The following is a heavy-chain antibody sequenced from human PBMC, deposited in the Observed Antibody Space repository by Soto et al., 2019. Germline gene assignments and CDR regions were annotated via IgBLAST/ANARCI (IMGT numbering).Heavy chain of an antibody. CDR1: GVSVSSTSHY. CDR2: IYYSGST. Sequence: SETLSLTCTVSGVSVSSTSHYWGWVRQHPGKGLEWIGYIYYSGSTYYNPSLKSRVTISVDTSKNQFSLKLSSVTAADTAVYYCARGGIAAAAPPDYWGQGTLVTVSS. J-gene: IGHJ4*02. CDR3: ARGGIAAAAPPDY. V-gene: IGHV4-31*03. D-gene: IGHD6-13*01.